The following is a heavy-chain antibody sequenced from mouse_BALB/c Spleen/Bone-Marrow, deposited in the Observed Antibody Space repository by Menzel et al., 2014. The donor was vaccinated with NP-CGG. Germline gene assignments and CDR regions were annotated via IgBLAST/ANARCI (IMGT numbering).Heavy chain of an antibody. CDR2: INPDSGTI. Sequence: EVKLMESGGGLVQPGGSLKLSCAASGFDFXRYWMSWVRQAPGKGLEWIGEINPDSGTINYTPSLKDKFISRDNAKNTLFLQMSKVRSEDTALYYCARLSYYGRFAYWGQGTLVTVSA. D-gene: IGHD1-1*01. CDR3: ARLSYYGRFAY. CDR1: GFDFXRYW. V-gene: IGHV4-1*02. J-gene: IGHJ3*01.